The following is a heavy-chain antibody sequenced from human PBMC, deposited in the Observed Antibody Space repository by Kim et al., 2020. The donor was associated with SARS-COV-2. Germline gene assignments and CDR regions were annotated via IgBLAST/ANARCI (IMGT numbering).Heavy chain of an antibody. Sequence: GGSLRLSCAAPGFTFSSYAVHWVRQAPGRGREWVAVISYDGVTKDYAGSVKGRFTISRDNSKSTLYLQMNSLRPDDTAIFYCARDFGIGTTITTYFDYWGQRVLVAVSS. D-gene: IGHD4-4*01. CDR2: ISYDGVTK. J-gene: IGHJ4*02. V-gene: IGHV3-30-3*01. CDR3: ARDFGIGTTITTYFDY. CDR1: GFTFSSYA.